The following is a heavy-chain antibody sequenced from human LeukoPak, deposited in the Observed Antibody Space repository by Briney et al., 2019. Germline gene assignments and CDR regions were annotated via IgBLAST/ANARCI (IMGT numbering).Heavy chain of an antibody. D-gene: IGHD3-22*01. CDR3: ASPFLSYYYDSAPWI. V-gene: IGHV4-39*01. Sequence: SETLSLTCTVSGGSISSSSYYWGWIRQPPGKGLEWIGSIYYSGSTYYNPSLKSRVTISVDTSKNQFSLKLSSVTAADTAVYYCASPFLSYYYDSAPWIWGQGTLVTVSS. CDR1: GGSISSSSYY. CDR2: IYYSGST. J-gene: IGHJ4*02.